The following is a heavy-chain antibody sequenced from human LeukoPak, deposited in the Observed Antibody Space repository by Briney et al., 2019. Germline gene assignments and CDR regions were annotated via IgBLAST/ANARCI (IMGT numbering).Heavy chain of an antibody. CDR2: IRHDGSNK. V-gene: IGHV3-30*02. CDR1: GFTFSSYA. Sequence: PGGSLRLSCAASGFTFSSYAMSWVRQAPGKGLEWVAFIRHDGSNKYYADSVKGRFTISRDNSKNTLYLQMNSLRAEDTAVYYCAKVWIHAIDAFDIWGQGTMVTVSS. D-gene: IGHD3-3*01. CDR3: AKVWIHAIDAFDI. J-gene: IGHJ3*02.